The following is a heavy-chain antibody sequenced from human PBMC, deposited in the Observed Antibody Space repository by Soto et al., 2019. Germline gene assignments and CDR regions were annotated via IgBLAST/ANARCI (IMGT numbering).Heavy chain of an antibody. D-gene: IGHD2-2*01. Sequence: ESGGGLLQPGGSLRLSCAASGFTFSSYSMSWVRHAPGKGLEWVSAISGSGGASYYADSVKGRFTISRDNSKNTVYLQMNSLRAEDTAVYFCANAYCSSTSCRAEYLQHWGQGTLVTVSA. CDR1: GFTFSSYS. V-gene: IGHV3-23*01. CDR2: ISGSGGAS. CDR3: ANAYCSSTSCRAEYLQH. J-gene: IGHJ1*01.